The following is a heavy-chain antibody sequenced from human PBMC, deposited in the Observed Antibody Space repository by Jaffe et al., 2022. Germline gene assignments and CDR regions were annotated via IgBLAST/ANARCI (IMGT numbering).Heavy chain of an antibody. D-gene: IGHD6-13*01. CDR2: IYYSGST. Sequence: QVQLQESGPGLVKPSETLSLTCTVSGGSISSYYWSWIRQPPGKGLEWIGYIYYSGSTNYNPSLKSRVTISVDTSKNQFSLKLSSVTAADTAVYYCARDVWGGLAPGIAAAGTHAGYFDYWGQGTLVTVSS. CDR1: GGSISSYY. V-gene: IGHV4-59*01. CDR3: ARDVWGGLAPGIAAAGTHAGYFDY. J-gene: IGHJ4*02.